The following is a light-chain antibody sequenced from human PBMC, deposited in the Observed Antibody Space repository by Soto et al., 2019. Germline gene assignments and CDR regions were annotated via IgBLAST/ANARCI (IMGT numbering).Light chain of an antibody. CDR3: QHYSDYPAT. V-gene: IGKV1-5*03. CDR1: QTMGNW. Sequence: DIQMTQSPSTLSASVGDRVTITCRASQTMGNWLAWYQQKPGKAPNLLIYEVSTLQTGVPSRFSGSRSGTEFTLTISNLQPDEFAPYVGQHYSDYPATFGGGTNVEIK. CDR2: EVS. J-gene: IGKJ4*01.